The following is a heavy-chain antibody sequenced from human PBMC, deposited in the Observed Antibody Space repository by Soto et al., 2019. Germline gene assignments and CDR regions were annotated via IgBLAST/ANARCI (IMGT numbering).Heavy chain of an antibody. J-gene: IGHJ4*02. V-gene: IGHV1-69*02. CDR3: ARMGDRFGEFHFDY. CDR2: IIPILGIA. Sequence: QVQLVQSGAEVKKPGSSVKVSCKASGGTFSSYTISWVRQAPGQGLEWMGRIIPILGIANYAQKFQGRVTINADKSTSTAYMELSSLRSEDTAVYYCARMGDRFGEFHFDYWGQGTLVTVSS. CDR1: GGTFSSYT. D-gene: IGHD3-10*01.